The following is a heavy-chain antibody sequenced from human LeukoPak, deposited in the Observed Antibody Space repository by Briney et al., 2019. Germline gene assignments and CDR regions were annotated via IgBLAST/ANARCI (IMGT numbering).Heavy chain of an antibody. Sequence: QTGGSLRLSCAASGFTFSSYGMHWVRQAPGKGLEWVAVISYDGSNKYYADSVKGRFTISRDNSKNTLYLQMNSLRAEDTAVYYCAKSATRSGSPNFDYWGQGTLVTVSS. CDR2: ISYDGSNK. CDR3: AKSATRSGSPNFDY. V-gene: IGHV3-30*18. CDR1: GFTFSSYG. J-gene: IGHJ4*02. D-gene: IGHD1-26*01.